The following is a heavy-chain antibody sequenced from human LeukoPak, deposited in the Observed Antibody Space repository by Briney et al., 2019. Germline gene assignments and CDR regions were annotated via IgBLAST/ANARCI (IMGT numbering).Heavy chain of an antibody. CDR3: AREAGVEYSYGLEYFDY. J-gene: IGHJ4*02. D-gene: IGHD5-18*01. CDR1: GFTFSSYA. Sequence: PGGSLRLSCAASGFTFSSYAMSWIRQAPGKGLEWVSSITSSSSYIYYADSVKGRFTISRDNAKNSLYLQMNSLRAEDTAVYYCAREAGVEYSYGLEYFDYWGQGTLVTVSS. CDR2: ITSSSSYI. V-gene: IGHV3-21*01.